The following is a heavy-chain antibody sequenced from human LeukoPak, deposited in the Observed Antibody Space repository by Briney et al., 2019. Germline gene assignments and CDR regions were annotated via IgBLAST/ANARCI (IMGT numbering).Heavy chain of an antibody. V-gene: IGHV4-59*01. D-gene: IGHD1-1*01. CDR2: IYYSGSGST. J-gene: IGHJ4*02. CDR3: ARGEYSGSD. CDR1: GGSISSYY. Sequence: SETLSLTCTVSGGSISSYYWSWIRQPPGKGLEWIGYIYYSGSGSTNYNPSLKSRVTISVDTSKNQLSLKLSSVTAVDTAVYYCARGEYSGSDWGQGTLVTVSS.